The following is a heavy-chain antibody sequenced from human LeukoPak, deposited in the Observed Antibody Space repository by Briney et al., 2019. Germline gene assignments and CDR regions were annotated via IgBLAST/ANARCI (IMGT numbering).Heavy chain of an antibody. D-gene: IGHD6-19*01. Sequence: GGSLRLSCAASEFTFSSYAMSWVRQAPGKGLAWVAGNSDSGSSSYYTDSVKGRFTISRDNSKNTLYLQMNSLRAEDTAVYYCAKEDSGWHFDYWGQGTLVTVSS. V-gene: IGHV3-23*01. CDR3: AKEDSGWHFDY. CDR1: EFTFSSYA. CDR2: NSDSGSSS. J-gene: IGHJ4*02.